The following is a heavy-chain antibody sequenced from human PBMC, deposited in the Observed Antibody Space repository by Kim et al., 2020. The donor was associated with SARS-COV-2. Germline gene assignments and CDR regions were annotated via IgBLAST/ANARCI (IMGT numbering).Heavy chain of an antibody. D-gene: IGHD3-10*01. CDR3: ARDSGITLARGIENWFDP. J-gene: IGHJ5*02. CDR1: GYIFTDYA. V-gene: IGHV1-3*04. CDR2: IDTANGNT. Sequence: ASVKVSCKASGYIFTDYAMHWVRQAPGQRLEWMGWIDTANGNTKYSEKFQGRVSITRDTFATTAYMELSSLGSEDTAVFYCARDSGITLARGIENWFDPWGQGTLVTVSS.